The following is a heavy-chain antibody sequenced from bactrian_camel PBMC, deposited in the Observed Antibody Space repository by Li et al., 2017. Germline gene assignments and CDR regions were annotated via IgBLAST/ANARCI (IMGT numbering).Heavy chain of an antibody. CDR2: VTGSGDIT. J-gene: IGHJ4*01. D-gene: IGHD5*01. V-gene: IGHV3S31*01. Sequence: DVQLVESGGGLVQPGGSLRLSCTASGFSFTRTYMSWVRQAPGKGPEWVASVTGSGDITFHVDSVKGRFTISRDNAKNLLRLQLNSLETEDTAMYYCAIGLFADFGLGRGTQVTVSS. CDR1: GFSFTRTY.